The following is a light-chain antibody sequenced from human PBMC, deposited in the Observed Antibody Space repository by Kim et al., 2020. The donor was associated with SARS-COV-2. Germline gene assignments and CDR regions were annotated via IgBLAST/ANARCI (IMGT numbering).Light chain of an antibody. CDR1: SSDVGGYNY. J-gene: IGLJ3*02. V-gene: IGLV2-14*03. CDR2: DVS. Sequence: HSALTQPASVSGSPGQSITISCTGTSSDVGGYNYVSWYQQNPGKAPKLMIYDVSNRPSWVSNRFSGSKSGNTASLTISGLQAEDEADYYCSSYTSSSTLVFGGGTKVTVL. CDR3: SSYTSSSTLV.